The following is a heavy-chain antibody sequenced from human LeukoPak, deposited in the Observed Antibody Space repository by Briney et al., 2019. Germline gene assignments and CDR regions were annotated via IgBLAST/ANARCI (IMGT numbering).Heavy chain of an antibody. D-gene: IGHD6-6*01. CDR3: ARADYSSSSRFDP. Sequence: GGSLRLSCAASGFTSSNYDMNWVRQAPGKGLEWVSSVSSSSNNIYYADSVKGRFTISRDNAKNSLFLQMNSLRAEDTAVYYCARADYSSSSRFDPWGQGTLVTVSS. V-gene: IGHV3-21*01. CDR1: GFTSSNYD. CDR2: VSSSSNNI. J-gene: IGHJ5*02.